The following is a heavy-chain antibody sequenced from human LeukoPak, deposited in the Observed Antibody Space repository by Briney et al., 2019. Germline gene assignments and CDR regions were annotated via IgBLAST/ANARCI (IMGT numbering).Heavy chain of an antibody. CDR1: GFTFRTYA. J-gene: IGHJ4*02. V-gene: IGHV3-23*01. D-gene: IGHD3-9*01. CDR3: AKEGDFYDILTGY. Sequence: PGGSLRLSCAASGFTFRTYAMSWVRQAPGKGLEWVSGISGSGGSTYYADSVKGRFTISRDNSKNTLYPQMNSLRAEDAAVYYCAKEGDFYDILTGYWGQGTLVTVSS. CDR2: ISGSGGST.